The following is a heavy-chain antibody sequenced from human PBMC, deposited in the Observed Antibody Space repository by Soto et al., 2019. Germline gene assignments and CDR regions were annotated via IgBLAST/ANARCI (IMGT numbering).Heavy chain of an antibody. CDR1: GFTFSSYG. D-gene: IGHD6-13*01. J-gene: IGHJ4*02. Sequence: QVQLVESGGGVVQPGRSLRLSCAASGFTFSSYGMHWVRQAPGKGLEWVAVLSYDGSNKYYADSVTGRFTISRDNSKNTRYLHMNSLRAEDTAVYFCATPSDRSWWMVSALFGYWVQGPLVTVS. V-gene: IGHV3-30*03. CDR3: ATPSDRSWWMVSALFGY. CDR2: LSYDGSNK.